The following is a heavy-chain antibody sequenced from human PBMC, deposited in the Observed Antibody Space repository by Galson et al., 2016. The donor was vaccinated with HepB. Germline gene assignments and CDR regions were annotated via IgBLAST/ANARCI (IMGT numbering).Heavy chain of an antibody. D-gene: IGHD1-26*01. CDR2: IQYSGNT. V-gene: IGHV4-61*08. CDR1: GGSVISDDYY. CDR3: ARDQNGSYLAY. Sequence: SETLSLTCTVSGGSVISDDYYWSWIRQPPGKGLEWIGFIQYSGNTNCNPSLRGRVTIFIDTSKNQFSLKVNSVTAADTAVYYCARDQNGSYLAYWGLGALVAVSS. J-gene: IGHJ4*02.